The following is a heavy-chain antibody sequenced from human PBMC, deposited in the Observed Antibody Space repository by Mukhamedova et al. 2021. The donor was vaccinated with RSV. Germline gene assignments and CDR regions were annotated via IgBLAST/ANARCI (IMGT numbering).Heavy chain of an antibody. D-gene: IGHD1-26*01. Sequence: GLEWMGLINPSGGSTSYAQKFQGRVTMTRDTSTSTVYMELSSLRSEDTAVYYCARGEWELSDDYWGQGTLVTVSS. CDR2: INPSGGST. J-gene: IGHJ4*02. CDR3: ARGEWELSDDY. V-gene: IGHV1-46*01.